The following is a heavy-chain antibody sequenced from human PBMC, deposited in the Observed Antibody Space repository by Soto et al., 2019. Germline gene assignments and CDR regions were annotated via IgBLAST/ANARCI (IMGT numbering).Heavy chain of an antibody. J-gene: IGHJ2*01. V-gene: IGHV4-4*02. D-gene: IGHD6-6*01. CDR2: EYHSGST. Sequence: QLRLQESGPGLVRPSGTLSLTCGVSGGSISSSKWWTWVRQPPGKGPEWIGEEYHSGSTNYNPSLTRLVTRTSKKSYTHFSLTRTSVTAAATAVYACASQDYSSSTDASFLVNGYFDLWGRGTMVTVSS. CDR3: ASQDYSSSTDASFLVNGYFDL. CDR1: GGSISSSKW.